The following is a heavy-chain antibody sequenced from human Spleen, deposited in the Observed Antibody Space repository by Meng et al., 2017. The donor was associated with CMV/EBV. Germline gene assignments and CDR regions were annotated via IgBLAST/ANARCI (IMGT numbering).Heavy chain of an antibody. J-gene: IGHJ4*02. CDR3: AKDWGYSSS. Sequence: GGSLRLSCAVSGFTFSDHYMEWVRQAPGKGLEWVGRSRNKANSYTTEYAPSVKGRFTLSRDDSKNLLYLQMNSLETEDTAVYYCAKDWGYSSSWGQGTLVTVSS. V-gene: IGHV3-72*01. CDR1: GFTFSDHY. CDR2: SRNKANSYTT. D-gene: IGHD6-13*01.